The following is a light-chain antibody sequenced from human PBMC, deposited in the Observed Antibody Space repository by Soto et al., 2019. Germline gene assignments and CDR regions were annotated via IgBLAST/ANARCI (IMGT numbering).Light chain of an antibody. CDR1: QSISSS. V-gene: IGKV3-15*01. CDR2: DAS. Sequence: EIVMTQSPATLSVSPGERATLSCRASQSISSSLGWYQQHPGQAPMLLMYDASTRAAGIPARFSGSGSGTEFTLTIRSLQSEDFAVYYCQHYNNWPRTFGQGTKVEIK. J-gene: IGKJ1*01. CDR3: QHYNNWPRT.